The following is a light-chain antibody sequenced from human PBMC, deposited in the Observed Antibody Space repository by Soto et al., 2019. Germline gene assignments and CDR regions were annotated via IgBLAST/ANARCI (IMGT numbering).Light chain of an antibody. Sequence: EIVMTQSPATLSVSPGERATLSCRASQSVSINLAWYQQKPGQAPRLLIYGASTRATGVPARFSGSGSGTEFTLTISSLQSEDFAVYYFQQFSNWPRTFGPGTKVDIK. CDR1: QSVSIN. J-gene: IGKJ3*01. V-gene: IGKV3-15*01. CDR3: QQFSNWPRT. CDR2: GAS.